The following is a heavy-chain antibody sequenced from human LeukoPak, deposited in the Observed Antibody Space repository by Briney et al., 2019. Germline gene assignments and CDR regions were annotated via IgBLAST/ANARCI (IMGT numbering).Heavy chain of an antibody. CDR3: AGSFYDFWSGLSSWFDP. Sequence: SETLSLTCTVSGGSISSYYWSWIRQPPGKGLEWIGYIYYSGSTNYNPSLKSRVTISVDTSKNQFSLKLSSVTAADTAVYYCAGSFYDFWSGLSSWFDPWGQGTLVTVPS. D-gene: IGHD3-3*01. V-gene: IGHV4-59*08. CDR2: IYYSGST. J-gene: IGHJ5*02. CDR1: GGSISSYY.